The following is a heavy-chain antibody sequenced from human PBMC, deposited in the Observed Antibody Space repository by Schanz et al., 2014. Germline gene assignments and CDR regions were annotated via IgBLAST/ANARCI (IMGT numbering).Heavy chain of an antibody. V-gene: IGHV1-2*02. D-gene: IGHD1-1*01. Sequence: QGHLVQSGAEVKEPGASVQVSCKASGYVFTAYYMHWVRQVPGQGLEWMGVTNPNGGAEFAQKFQGRISMTRDTSTTTFYMELSSLTSDDTAVYFCARDVGRPGHFWYFDLWGRGTLVTVSS. CDR3: ARDVGRPGHFWYFDL. CDR1: GYVFTAYY. J-gene: IGHJ2*01. CDR2: TNPNGGA.